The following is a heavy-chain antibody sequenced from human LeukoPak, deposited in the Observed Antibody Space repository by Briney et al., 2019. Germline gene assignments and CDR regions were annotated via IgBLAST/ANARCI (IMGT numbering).Heavy chain of an antibody. J-gene: IGHJ5*02. Sequence: SETLSLTCTDSGDSIGRYYWNWIRQPPGNGPEWIGYIDDSGRTNYNPSLKSRVTISKDTSRNQFSLKLNSVTAADTAVYYCARGYSDDFWSGYPTATWWFDPWGLGTLVIVSS. V-gene: IGHV4-59*01. CDR2: IDDSGRT. CDR1: GDSIGRYY. D-gene: IGHD3-3*01. CDR3: ARGYSDDFWSGYPTATWWFDP.